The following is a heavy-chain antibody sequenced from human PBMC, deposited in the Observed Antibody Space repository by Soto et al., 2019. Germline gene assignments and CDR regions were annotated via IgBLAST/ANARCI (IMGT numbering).Heavy chain of an antibody. D-gene: IGHD4-17*01. CDR2: ISGSGGNT. CDR3: VKRLTTVTTVFEC. Sequence: GGSLRLSCAASGLTSSTYAMSWVRQATGKGLEWVSGISGSGGNTYYADSVKGRFTISRDNSKNMLYLQMNSLRAEDTAVYYCVKRLTTVTTVFECGGQGTLVIVSA. J-gene: IGHJ4*02. CDR1: GLTSSTYA. V-gene: IGHV3-23*01.